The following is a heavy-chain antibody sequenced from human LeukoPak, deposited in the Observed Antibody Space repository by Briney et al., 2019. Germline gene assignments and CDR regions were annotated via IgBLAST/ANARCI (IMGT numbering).Heavy chain of an antibody. Sequence: SETLSLTCAVYGGSFSGYYWSWIRQPPGKGLEWIGEINHSGSTNYNPPLKSRVTISVDTSQNQFSLKLSSVTAADTAVYYCARKPGGYYYYYMDVWGKGTTVTVSS. CDR3: ARKPGGYYYYYMDV. CDR1: GGSFSGYY. J-gene: IGHJ6*03. V-gene: IGHV4-34*01. CDR2: INHSGST. D-gene: IGHD1-14*01.